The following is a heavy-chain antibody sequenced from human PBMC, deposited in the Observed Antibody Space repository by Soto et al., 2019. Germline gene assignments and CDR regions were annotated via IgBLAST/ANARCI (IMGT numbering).Heavy chain of an antibody. J-gene: IGHJ4*02. Sequence: ASVKVSSKASGYPFTSYAMHWVRQAPGKRLEWMGWINAGSGNTKYSQKFQGRVTITRDTSASTAYMELSSLRSENTAVYYFARDYYYDSSGDLLGNFDYWGQGTLVTVSS. D-gene: IGHD3-22*01. V-gene: IGHV1-3*01. CDR2: INAGSGNT. CDR3: ARDYYYDSSGDLLGNFDY. CDR1: GYPFTSYA.